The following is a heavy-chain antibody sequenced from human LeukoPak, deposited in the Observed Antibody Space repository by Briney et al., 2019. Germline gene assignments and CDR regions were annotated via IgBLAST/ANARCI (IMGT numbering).Heavy chain of an antibody. CDR1: GVSVSSNLYF. D-gene: IGHD5-12*01. V-gene: IGHV4-61*02. J-gene: IGHJ3*02. CDR3: VRYRDPYDYLPRTLDI. Sequence: PSETLSLTCTVSGVSVSSNLYFWNWIRQPAGKGLEWIGRIYSDGATHYNPSLSSRVIMSLDLSKNQFSLKLRSATAADTAVYYCVRYRDPYDYLPRTLDIWGQGTKVTVS. CDR2: IYSDGAT.